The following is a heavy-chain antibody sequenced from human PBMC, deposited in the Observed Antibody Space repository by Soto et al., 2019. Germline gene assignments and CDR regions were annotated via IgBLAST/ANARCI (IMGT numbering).Heavy chain of an antibody. D-gene: IGHD3-22*01. CDR3: TTDPYYYDSSGYEPYFDY. J-gene: IGHJ4*02. V-gene: IGHV3-15*07. CDR2: IKSKTDGGKT. CDR1: GFTFSNAW. Sequence: GGSLRLSCAASGFTFSNAWMNWVRQAPGKGLEWVGRIKSKTDGGKTDYAAPVKGRFTISSEDSKNTLDLQMNSLKTEDTAVYYCTTDPYYYDSSGYEPYFDYWGQGTLVTVSS.